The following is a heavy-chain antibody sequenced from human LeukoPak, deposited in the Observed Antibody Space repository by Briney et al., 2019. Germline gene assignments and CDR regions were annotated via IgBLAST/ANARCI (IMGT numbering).Heavy chain of an antibody. Sequence: HSGGSLRLSCAASGFTFSSYAMSWVRQAPGKGLEWVSAISGSGGSTYYADSVKGRFTISRDNSKNTLYLQMNSLRAEDTAVYYCARDRRFYGDYDLYFDYWGQGTLVTVSS. CDR1: GFTFSSYA. CDR3: ARDRRFYGDYDLYFDY. D-gene: IGHD4-17*01. V-gene: IGHV3-23*01. J-gene: IGHJ4*02. CDR2: ISGSGGST.